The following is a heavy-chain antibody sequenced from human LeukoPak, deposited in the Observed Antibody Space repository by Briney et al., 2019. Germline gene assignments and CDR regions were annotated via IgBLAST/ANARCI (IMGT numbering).Heavy chain of an antibody. CDR3: ARGSTSTAPGWVY. Sequence: GSLRLSRAASGFTFSSYAMSWARQAPGKGLEWLSAVSGNGDTKDYVDSVKGRFTISRDNSRNTVHLQIDNLRTEDTAVYYCARGSTSTAPGWVYWGHGTPVTVSS. D-gene: IGHD2-21*02. CDR1: GFTFSSYA. CDR2: VSGNGDTK. V-gene: IGHV3-23*01. J-gene: IGHJ4*01.